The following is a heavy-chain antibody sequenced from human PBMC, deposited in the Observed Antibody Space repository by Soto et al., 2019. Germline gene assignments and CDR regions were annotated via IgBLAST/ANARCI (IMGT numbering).Heavy chain of an antibody. CDR1: NGSISNNDW. D-gene: IGHD3-16*01. CDR2: INHSGTT. J-gene: IGHJ4*02. V-gene: IGHV4-4*02. CDR3: ARGITFGGVIFDD. Sequence: QVQLQESGPGLVKPSGTLSLTCAVSNGSISNNDWWSWVRQPPGKGLEWIGEINHSGTTNYNPSLESRVTMLVDKSKNQFSLKLASVTAADTAVYYCARGITFGGVIFDDWGQGTLVTVSS.